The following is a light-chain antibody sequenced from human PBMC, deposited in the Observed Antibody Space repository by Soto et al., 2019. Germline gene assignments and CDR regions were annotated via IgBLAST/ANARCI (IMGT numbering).Light chain of an antibody. CDR1: NTDLGVYGY. Sequence: QSALAQPASVSGSFGQSITISCSGPNTDLGVYGYVSWYQHHPGKAPKLLIYDVNYRPSGISDRFSGSKSGDTASLTISGLQAEDEADYFCFSKISGFVYGFGTGTKVTVL. CDR2: DVN. CDR3: FSKISGFVYG. J-gene: IGLJ1*01. V-gene: IGLV2-14*01.